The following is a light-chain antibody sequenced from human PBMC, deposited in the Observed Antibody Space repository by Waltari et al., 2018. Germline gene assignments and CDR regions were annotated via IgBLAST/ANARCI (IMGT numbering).Light chain of an antibody. Sequence: DIQMTQSPSSLSASVEDRVTITCRASQSISSYLNWYQQKPGKSPKLLIYAASSLQSWVPSRFSGSGSGTDFTLTISSLQPEDFATYYCQQSYSTPYTFGQGTKLEIK. J-gene: IGKJ2*01. V-gene: IGKV1-39*01. CDR2: AAS. CDR3: QQSYSTPYT. CDR1: QSISSY.